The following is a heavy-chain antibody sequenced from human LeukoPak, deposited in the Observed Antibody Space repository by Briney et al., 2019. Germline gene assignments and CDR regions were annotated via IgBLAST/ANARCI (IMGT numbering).Heavy chain of an antibody. D-gene: IGHD3-10*02. V-gene: IGHV3-30*02. CDR2: MQYDGSNQ. CDR1: GFSFSSYG. CDR3: AELGITMIGGV. J-gene: IGHJ6*04. Sequence: GGSLRLSCAASGFSFSSYGMHWVRQAPGKGLEWVAYMQYDGSNQQYADSVKGRFTISRDNAKNSLYLQMNSLRAEDTAVYYCAELGITMIGGVWGKGTTVTISS.